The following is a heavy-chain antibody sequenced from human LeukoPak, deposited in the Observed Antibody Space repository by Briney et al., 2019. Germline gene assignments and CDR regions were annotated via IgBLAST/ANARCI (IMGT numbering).Heavy chain of an antibody. V-gene: IGHV3-7*01. CDR1: GFTFSSYW. Sequence: GGSLRLSCEASGFTFSSYWMSWVRQAPGKGLEWVANIKQSGTGTFLMDAVKGRFTVSRDNGKNTLYLQMNSLTIEDSAMYYCARKGDGRVDYWGQGTPVTVSS. J-gene: IGHJ4*02. D-gene: IGHD1-26*01. CDR2: IKQSGTGT. CDR3: ARKGDGRVDY.